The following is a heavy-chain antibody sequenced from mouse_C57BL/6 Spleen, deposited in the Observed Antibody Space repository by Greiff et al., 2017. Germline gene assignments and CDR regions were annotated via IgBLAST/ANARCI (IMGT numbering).Heavy chain of an antibody. CDR3: ARERLGLRYFGV. V-gene: IGHV1-64*01. CDR1: GYTFTSYW. D-gene: IGHD4-1*01. Sequence: QVHVKQPGAELVKPGASVKLSCKASGYTFTSYWMHWVKQRPGQGLEWIGMIHPNSGSTNYNEKFKSKATLTVDKSSSTAYMQLSSLTSEDSAVYYCARERLGLRYFGVWGTGTTVTVSS. J-gene: IGHJ1*03. CDR2: IHPNSGST.